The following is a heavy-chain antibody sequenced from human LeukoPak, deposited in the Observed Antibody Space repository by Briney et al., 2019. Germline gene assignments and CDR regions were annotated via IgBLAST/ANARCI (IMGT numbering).Heavy chain of an antibody. CDR1: XXXXXXYX. Sequence: GRSXRXXXXXSXXXXXXYXXHWVRXAPGKGLEWVAVIRYDGSDKFYADSVKGRFTVSRDNSKNTLYLQLNSLRAEDTAVYSCARGGYLGSGNYYDDYWGQGTLVTVSS. CDR3: ARGGYLGSGNYYDDY. V-gene: IGHV3-33*01. J-gene: IGHJ4*02. CDR2: IRYDGSDK. D-gene: IGHD3-10*01.